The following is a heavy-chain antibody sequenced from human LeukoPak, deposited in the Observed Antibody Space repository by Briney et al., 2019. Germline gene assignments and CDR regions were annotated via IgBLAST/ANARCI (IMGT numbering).Heavy chain of an antibody. Sequence: SETLSLTCTVSGGSISSYYWSWIRQPAGKGLEWIGRIYTSGSTNYNPSLKSRVTMSVDTSKNQFSLKLSSVTAADTAVYYCARQDIGYCSGGSCPSIFDYWGQGTLVTVSS. D-gene: IGHD2-15*01. J-gene: IGHJ4*02. CDR2: IYTSGST. V-gene: IGHV4-4*07. CDR1: GGSISSYY. CDR3: ARQDIGYCSGGSCPSIFDY.